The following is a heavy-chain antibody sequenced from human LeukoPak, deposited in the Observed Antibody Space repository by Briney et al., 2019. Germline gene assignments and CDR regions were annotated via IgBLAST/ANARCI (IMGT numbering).Heavy chain of an antibody. Sequence: SGPALLKPTQTLTLTCTFSGFSLSTSGICVNWIRQPQGKALEWLSRIDWDDDKYYRTPLKTRLTISKDTSKNQVVLTMTNMDPLDTPPYSCAVFIMFFDYWGQGTLVTVSS. CDR1: GFSLSTSGIC. CDR2: IDWDDDK. V-gene: IGHV2-70*11. D-gene: IGHD3-10*02. J-gene: IGHJ4*02. CDR3: AVFIMFFDY.